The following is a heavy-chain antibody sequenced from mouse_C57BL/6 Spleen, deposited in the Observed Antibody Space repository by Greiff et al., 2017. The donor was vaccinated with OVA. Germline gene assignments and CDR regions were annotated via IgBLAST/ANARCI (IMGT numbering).Heavy chain of an antibody. CDR3: TRHDWYFDV. V-gene: IGHV5S21*01. J-gene: IGHJ1*03. CDR1: GFTFSSYA. Sequence: EVKLVESGAGLVKPGGSLKLSCAASGFTFSSYAMSWVRQTPEKRLEWVAYISSGGDYIYYADTVKGRFTISRDNARNTLYLQMSSLKSEDTAMYYCTRHDWYFDVWGTGTTVTVSS. CDR2: ISSGGDYI.